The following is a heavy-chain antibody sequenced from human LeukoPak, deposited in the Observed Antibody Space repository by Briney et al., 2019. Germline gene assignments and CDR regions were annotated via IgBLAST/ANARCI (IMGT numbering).Heavy chain of an antibody. CDR2: ISSSSSYI. V-gene: IGHV3-21*01. Sequence: GGSLRLSCAASGFTFSSYSMNWVRQAPGKGLEWVSSISSSSSYIYYVDSVKGRFTISRDNAKNSLYLQMNSLRAEDTAVYYCARDQWTPAGTAFDYWGQGTLVTVSS. D-gene: IGHD6-13*01. CDR3: ARDQWTPAGTAFDY. J-gene: IGHJ4*02. CDR1: GFTFSSYS.